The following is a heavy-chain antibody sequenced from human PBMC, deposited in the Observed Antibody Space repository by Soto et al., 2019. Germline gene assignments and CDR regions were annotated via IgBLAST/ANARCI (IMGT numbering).Heavy chain of an antibody. J-gene: IGHJ3*02. CDR3: AREWYSSSWYAWGAFEI. CDR2: IYYSVST. Sequence: QVQLQESGPGLVKPSETLSLTCTVSGGSISSYYWSWIRQPPGKGLEWIGYIYYSVSTNYNPSINIRVSISVDTSKNPFCLKLSSVTAAGTAVYYCAREWYSSSWYAWGAFEIWGQGTMVTVSS. CDR1: GGSISSYY. D-gene: IGHD6-13*01. V-gene: IGHV4-59*01.